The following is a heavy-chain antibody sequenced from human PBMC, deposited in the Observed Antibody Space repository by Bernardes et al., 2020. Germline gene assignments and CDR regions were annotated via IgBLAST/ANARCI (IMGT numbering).Heavy chain of an antibody. D-gene: IGHD3-3*01. J-gene: IGHJ6*04. CDR2: MNPNSGNT. CDR1: GYTFTSYD. V-gene: IGHV1-8*01. CDR3: AILTRTIFLIDQNYYGMDV. Sequence: ASVKVSCKASGYTFTSYDINWVRQATGQGLEWMGWMNPNSGNTGYAQKFQGRVTMTRNTSISTAYMELSSLRSEDTAVYYCAILTRTIFLIDQNYYGMDVWGKGTTVTVSS.